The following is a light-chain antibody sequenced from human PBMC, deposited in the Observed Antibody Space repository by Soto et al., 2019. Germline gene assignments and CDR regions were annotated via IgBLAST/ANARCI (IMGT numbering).Light chain of an antibody. V-gene: IGLV2-8*01. CDR2: XXT. Sequence: QSVLTQPPSASGSPGQSVTISCTGTSSDVGAYKYVSWYQQYPGKAPKLMIYXXTKRXSXXPDXFXGSKSGNTASLTVSGLQAEDEADYYCTSYVGNDIWVFGGGTKLTVL. J-gene: IGLJ3*02. CDR1: SSDVGAYKY. CDR3: TSYVGNDIWV.